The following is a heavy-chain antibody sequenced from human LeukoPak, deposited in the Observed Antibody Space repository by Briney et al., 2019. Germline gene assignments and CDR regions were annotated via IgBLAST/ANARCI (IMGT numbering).Heavy chain of an antibody. CDR2: IYYSGST. V-gene: IGHV4-39*01. CDR3: ARQVRLWFGELSNALYDY. CDR1: GGSISSSSYY. D-gene: IGHD3-10*01. Sequence: SETLSLTCTVSGGSISSSSYYWGWIRQPPGKGLEWIGSIYYSGSTYYNPSLKSRVTISVDTSKNQFSLKLSSVTAADTAVYYCARQVRLWFGELSNALYDYWGQGTLVTVSS. J-gene: IGHJ4*02.